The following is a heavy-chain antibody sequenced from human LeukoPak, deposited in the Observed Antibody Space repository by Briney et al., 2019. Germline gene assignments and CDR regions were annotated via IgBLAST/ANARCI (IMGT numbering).Heavy chain of an antibody. J-gene: IGHJ4*02. CDR1: GGSLSGSY. CDR2: INQSGNS. Sequence: PSETLSLTCDVNGGSLSGSYWSWIRQSPEKGLEWIGEINQSGNSNYNPSLKSRVTILVDTSKNQFSLKLSSVTAADTAVYYCARLVDRVLFDYWGQGTLVTVSS. V-gene: IGHV4-34*01. D-gene: IGHD3-22*01. CDR3: ARLVDRVLFDY.